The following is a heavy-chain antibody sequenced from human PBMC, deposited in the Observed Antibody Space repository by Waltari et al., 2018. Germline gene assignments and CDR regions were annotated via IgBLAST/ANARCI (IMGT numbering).Heavy chain of an antibody. J-gene: IGHJ6*02. D-gene: IGHD3-9*01. Sequence: QVQLVQSGAEVKKPGASVKVSCKASGYTFTGYYMHWVRQAPGQGLEWMGWINPNSGGTNYAQKFQGRVTMTRDTSISTTYLGLGRLRSEETSVYYCARDVRSNYDILTGYYTRYYYYGMDVWGQGTTVTVS. CDR3: ARDVRSNYDILTGYYTRYYYYGMDV. V-gene: IGHV1-2*02. CDR1: GYTFTGYY. CDR2: INPNSGGT.